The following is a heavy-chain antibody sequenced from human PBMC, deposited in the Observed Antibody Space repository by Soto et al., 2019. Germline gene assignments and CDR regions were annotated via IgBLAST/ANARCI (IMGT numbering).Heavy chain of an antibody. CDR3: AKVIEYYDYIGGSPNDNYVDY. CDR1: GFTFSSYA. J-gene: IGHJ4*01. CDR2: ISGSGGST. D-gene: IGHD3-16*01. Sequence: GGSLRLSCAASGFTFSSYAMSWVRQAPGKGLEWVSAISGSGGSTYYADSVKGRFTISRDNSKNTLYLQMNSLRAEDTAVYYCAKVIEYYDYIGGSPNDNYVDYRGEDPWSPSPQ. V-gene: IGHV3-23*01.